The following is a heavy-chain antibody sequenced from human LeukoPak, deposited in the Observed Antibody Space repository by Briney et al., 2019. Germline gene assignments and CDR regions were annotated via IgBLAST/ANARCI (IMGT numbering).Heavy chain of an antibody. D-gene: IGHD2-2*01. Sequence: PSETLSLTCAVYGGSFSGYYWSWIRQPPGKGLEWIGEINHSGSTNYNPSLRSRVTISVDTSKNQFSLKLRYVTAADTAVYYCARVPRAMGYYCMDVWGKGTTVTVSS. CDR3: ARVPRAMGYYCMDV. J-gene: IGHJ6*03. V-gene: IGHV4-34*01. CDR1: GGSFSGYY. CDR2: INHSGST.